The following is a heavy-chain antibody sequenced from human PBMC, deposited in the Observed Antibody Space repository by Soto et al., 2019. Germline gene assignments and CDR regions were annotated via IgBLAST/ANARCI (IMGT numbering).Heavy chain of an antibody. CDR1: GFTFSSYS. CDR2: ISSSSSYI. D-gene: IGHD5-18*01. Sequence: PGGSLRLSCAASGFTFSSYSMNWVRQAPGKGLEWVSSISSSSSYIYYADSVKGRFTISRDNAKNSLYLQMNSLRAEDTAVYYCASFVDTAMVRTPYFDYWGQGTLVTVSS. CDR3: ASFVDTAMVRTPYFDY. J-gene: IGHJ4*02. V-gene: IGHV3-21*01.